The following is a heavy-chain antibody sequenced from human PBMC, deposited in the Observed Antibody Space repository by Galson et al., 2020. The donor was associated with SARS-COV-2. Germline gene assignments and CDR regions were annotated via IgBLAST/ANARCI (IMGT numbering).Heavy chain of an antibody. V-gene: IGHV5-51*01. CDR3: ARHVGDPYYYGSGTYVFDY. D-gene: IGHD3-10*01. CDR1: GYSFTTYW. Sequence: GESLKISCKGSGYSFTTYWIGCVRQMPGKGLEWMGIINPDDSDTRYSPSFQGQVTISVDKSINTAYLQWSSLKASDTAMYYCARHVGDPYYYGSGTYVFDYWGQGTLVTVSS. CDR2: INPDDSDT. J-gene: IGHJ4*02.